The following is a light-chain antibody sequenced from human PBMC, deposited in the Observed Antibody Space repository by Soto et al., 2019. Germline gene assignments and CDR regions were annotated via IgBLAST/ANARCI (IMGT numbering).Light chain of an antibody. CDR2: GVS. CDR1: QSVTSN. J-gene: IGKJ4*01. CDR3: QQRSKWPLT. V-gene: IGKV3-11*01. Sequence: EIVLTQSSATLSLSPGERATLSCRASQSVTSNALAWYQQKPGQAPRLLIYGVSSRATGIPDRFSGSGSGTDFTLTISSLEPEDFAVYYCQQRSKWPLTIGGGTKVEIK.